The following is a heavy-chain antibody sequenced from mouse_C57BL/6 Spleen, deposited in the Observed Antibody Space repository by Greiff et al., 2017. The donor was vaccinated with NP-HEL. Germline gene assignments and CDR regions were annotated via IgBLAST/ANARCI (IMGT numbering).Heavy chain of an antibody. CDR1: GYAFSSYW. CDR3: ARSSTTVVAKNWYFDV. V-gene: IGHV1-80*01. CDR2: IYPGDGDT. Sequence: VQLQQSGAELVKPGASVKISCKASGYAFSSYWMNWVKQRPGKGLEWIGQIYPGDGDTNYNGKFKGKATLTADKSSSTAYMQLSSLTSEDSAVYFCARSSTTVVAKNWYFDVWGTGTTVTVSS. J-gene: IGHJ1*03. D-gene: IGHD1-1*01.